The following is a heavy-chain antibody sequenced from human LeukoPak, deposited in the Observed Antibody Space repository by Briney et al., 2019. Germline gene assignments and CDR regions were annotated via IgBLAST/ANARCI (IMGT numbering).Heavy chain of an antibody. Sequence: NPSQTLSLTCTVSGGSIRSGGYYWSWIRQPPGKGLEWIGYIYHSGSTFYNPSLKSRVIISVDRSKNQFSLSLSSVSAADTAVYYCARSREDSSRYNWFDPWGQGTLVTVSS. J-gene: IGHJ5*02. D-gene: IGHD6-6*01. V-gene: IGHV4-30-2*01. CDR3: ARSREDSSRYNWFDP. CDR1: GGSIRSGGYY. CDR2: IYHSGST.